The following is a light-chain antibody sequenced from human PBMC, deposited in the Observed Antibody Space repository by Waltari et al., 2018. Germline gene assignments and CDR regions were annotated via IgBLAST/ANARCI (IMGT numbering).Light chain of an antibody. CDR3: QHYVRLPAT. CDR1: QRVRGS. V-gene: IGKV3-20*01. J-gene: IGKJ1*01. Sequence: EIVLTQSPGTLSLSPGERATLSCRASQRVRGSLAWYQKKAGQAPRLLIYGVSSRATGIPGRFSGSGSGTDFSLTISRLGPEDFAVYYCQHYVRLPATFGQGTKVEIK. CDR2: GVS.